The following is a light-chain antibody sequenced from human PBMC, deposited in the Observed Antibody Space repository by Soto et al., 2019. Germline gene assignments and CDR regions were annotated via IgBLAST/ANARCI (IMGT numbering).Light chain of an antibody. Sequence: EIVMTQSPATLSVSPGERATLSCRASQSVNNNLAWYQQKPGQAPRLLIYGASARATGIPARFSGSGSGTEFTLTISSLQSEDVAVYYWQQYKNWPLTFGGGTKVEIK. CDR2: GAS. J-gene: IGKJ4*01. CDR3: QQYKNWPLT. CDR1: QSVNNN. V-gene: IGKV3-15*01.